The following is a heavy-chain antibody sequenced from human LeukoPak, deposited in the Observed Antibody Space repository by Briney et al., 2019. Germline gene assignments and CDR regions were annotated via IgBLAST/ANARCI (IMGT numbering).Heavy chain of an antibody. Sequence: GRSLRLSCAASGFTFTSYALHWVRQAPGKGLEWVAVISYDGSNKYYADSVKGRFTISRDNSKNTVSLQMNSLRAEDTAVYYCARDAADCSSTSCSYYYFDYWGQGTLATVSS. CDR2: ISYDGSNK. CDR3: ARDAADCSSTSCSYYYFDY. V-gene: IGHV3-30-3*01. CDR1: GFTFTSYA. J-gene: IGHJ4*02. D-gene: IGHD2-2*01.